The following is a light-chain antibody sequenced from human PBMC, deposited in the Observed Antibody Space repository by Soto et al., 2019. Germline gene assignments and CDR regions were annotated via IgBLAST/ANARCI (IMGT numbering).Light chain of an antibody. J-gene: IGKJ1*01. CDR3: QQYNNWWT. CDR2: GAS. V-gene: IGKV3D-15*01. Sequence: QSTSTVSLSPGQRASLSCRASQSVSSNLAWYQQKPGQAPRLLIYGASTRATGIPARFSGSGSGTEFTLTISSLQSEDFAVYYCQQYNNWWTFGQGTKVDIK. CDR1: QSVSSN.